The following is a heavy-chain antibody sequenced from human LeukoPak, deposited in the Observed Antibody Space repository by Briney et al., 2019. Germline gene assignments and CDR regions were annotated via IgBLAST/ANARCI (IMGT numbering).Heavy chain of an antibody. D-gene: IGHD3-10*01. V-gene: IGHV4-30-2*01. Sequence: PSETLSLTCAVSGGSISSGGYSWSWIRQPPGKGLEWIGDIYHSGSTYYNRSLKSRVTISVDRSKTQFSLKLSSVTAADTAVSYCARHPELLWFGEPPYYFDYWGQGTLVTVSS. J-gene: IGHJ4*02. CDR3: ARHPELLWFGEPPYYFDY. CDR1: GGSISSGGYS. CDR2: IYHSGST.